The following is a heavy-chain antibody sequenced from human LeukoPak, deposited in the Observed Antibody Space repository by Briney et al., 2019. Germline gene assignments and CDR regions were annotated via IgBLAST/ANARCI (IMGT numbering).Heavy chain of an antibody. Sequence: GGSLRLSCAASGFTFDDYGMSWVRQAPGKGLEWVSGINWSGGETDYADSVKGGFIISRDNAKNSLYPQMSALTVDDTAVYYCVRHERGVYYYYYIDVWGKGTTVTVSS. CDR1: GFTFDDYG. CDR2: INWSGGET. CDR3: VRHERGVYYYYYIDV. V-gene: IGHV3-20*04. D-gene: IGHD3-10*01. J-gene: IGHJ6*03.